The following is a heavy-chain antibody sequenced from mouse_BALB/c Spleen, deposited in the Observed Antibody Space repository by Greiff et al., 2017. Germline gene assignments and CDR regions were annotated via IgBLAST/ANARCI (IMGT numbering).Heavy chain of an antibody. CDR3: ARTYYRYDGRPWFAY. J-gene: IGHJ3*01. V-gene: IGHV14-1*02. CDR1: GFNIKDYY. D-gene: IGHD2-14*01. Sequence: DVQLQQSGAELVRPGALVKLSCKASGFNIKDYYMHWVKQRPEQGLEWIGWIDPENGNTIYDPKFQGKASITADTSSNTAYLQLSSLTSEDTAVYYCARTYYRYDGRPWFAYWGQGTLVTVSA. CDR2: IDPENGNT.